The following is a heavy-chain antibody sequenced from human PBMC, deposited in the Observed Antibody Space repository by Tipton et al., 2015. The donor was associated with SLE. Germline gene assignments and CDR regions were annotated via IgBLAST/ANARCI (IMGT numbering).Heavy chain of an antibody. V-gene: IGHV4-4*07. Sequence: TLSLTCTVSGGSISSYYWSWIRQPAGKGLEWIGRIYTSGSTNYNPSLKSRVTMSVDTSKNQFSLKLSSVTAADTAVYYCARSPLIAVSGGFDYWGQGTLVTVSS. CDR3: ARSPLIAVSGGFDY. CDR1: GGSISSYY. CDR2: IYTSGST. J-gene: IGHJ4*02. D-gene: IGHD6-19*01.